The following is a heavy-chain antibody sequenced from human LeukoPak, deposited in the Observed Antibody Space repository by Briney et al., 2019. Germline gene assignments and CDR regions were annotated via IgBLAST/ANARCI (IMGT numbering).Heavy chain of an antibody. D-gene: IGHD3-22*01. J-gene: IGHJ4*02. CDR1: GFTFNTYA. V-gene: IGHV3-23*01. Sequence: GGSLRLSCAASGFTFNTYAMNWVRQAPGKGLEWVSVITGNAGLIAYADSVRGRFTISRDNSKNMLYLQMNSLTAEDTAVYYCAKDRTPDGYYSIDHWGQGTPVTVSS. CDR3: AKDRTPDGYYSIDH. CDR2: ITGNAGLI.